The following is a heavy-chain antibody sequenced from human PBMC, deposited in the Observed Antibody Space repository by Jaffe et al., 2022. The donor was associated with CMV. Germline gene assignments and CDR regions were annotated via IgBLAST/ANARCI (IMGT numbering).Heavy chain of an antibody. CDR2: IWYDGSNK. V-gene: IGHV3-33*08. CDR1: GFTFSSYG. CDR3: ARDRGDGYNYKDAFDI. Sequence: QVQLVESGGGVVQPGRSLRLSCAASGFTFSSYGMHWVRQAPGKGLEWVAVIWYDGSNKYYADSVKGRFTISRDNSKNTLYLQMNSLRAEDTAVYYCARDRGDGYNYKDAFDIWGQGTMVTVSS. J-gene: IGHJ3*02. D-gene: IGHD5-12*01.